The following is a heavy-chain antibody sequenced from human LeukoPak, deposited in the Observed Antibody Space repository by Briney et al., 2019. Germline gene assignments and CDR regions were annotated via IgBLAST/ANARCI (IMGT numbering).Heavy chain of an antibody. D-gene: IGHD3-16*02. J-gene: IGHJ4*02. V-gene: IGHV3-23*01. CDR3: AKGYHFDC. CDR1: GFTFSSYA. CDR2: ISTSVDRT. Sequence: GESLRLSCAASGFTFSSYAMSWVRQAPGKGLEWVSSISTSVDRTSYADSVKGRFTISRDNSKNTLSLQMNSLRAEDTAVYFCAKGYHFDCWGQGTLVTVSS.